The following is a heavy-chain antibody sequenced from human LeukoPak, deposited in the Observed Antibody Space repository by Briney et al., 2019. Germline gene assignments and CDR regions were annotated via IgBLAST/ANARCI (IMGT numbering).Heavy chain of an antibody. Sequence: ASVKVSCKASGYTFTSYGISWVRQAPGQGLEWVGWISAYNGNTNYAQKLQGRVTMTTDTSTSTAYMELRSLRSDDTAVYYCARDPGAYYDFWSGYWAFDIWGQGTMVTVSS. V-gene: IGHV1-18*01. D-gene: IGHD3-3*01. CDR2: ISAYNGNT. CDR3: ARDPGAYYDFWSGYWAFDI. CDR1: GYTFTSYG. J-gene: IGHJ3*02.